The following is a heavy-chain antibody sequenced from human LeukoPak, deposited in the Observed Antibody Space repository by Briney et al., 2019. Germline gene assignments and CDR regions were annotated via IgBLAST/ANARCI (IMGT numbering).Heavy chain of an antibody. CDR1: GGSISSGDYY. V-gene: IGHV4-30-4*01. Sequence: PSETLSLTCTVSGGSISSGDYYWSWIRQPPGTGLEWIGYIYYSGSTYYNPSLKSRVTISVDTSKNQFSLKLSSVTAADTAVYYCARAIQRGDFPNDAFDIWGRGTMVTVSS. CDR2: IYYSGST. J-gene: IGHJ3*02. CDR3: ARAIQRGDFPNDAFDI. D-gene: IGHD2-21*02.